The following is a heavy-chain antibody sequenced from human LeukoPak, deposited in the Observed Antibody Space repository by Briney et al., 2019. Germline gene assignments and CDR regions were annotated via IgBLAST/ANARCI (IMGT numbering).Heavy chain of an antibody. Sequence: PGGPLRLSCAASGFTYSSYSMNWFRQAPGKGLDWVSSISSTSIHIYYADSVNGRFTISRDNGKNSLYLQMNSLRGEDTAVYYCARLNWNYADYWGQGTLVTVSS. V-gene: IGHV3-21*06. J-gene: IGHJ4*02. CDR3: ARLNWNYADY. D-gene: IGHD3-3*01. CDR2: ISSTSIHI. CDR1: GFTYSSYS.